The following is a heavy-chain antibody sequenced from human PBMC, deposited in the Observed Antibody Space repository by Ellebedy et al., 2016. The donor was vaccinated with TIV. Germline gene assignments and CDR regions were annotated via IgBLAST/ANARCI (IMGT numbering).Heavy chain of an antibody. CDR1: GYSFTTYW. J-gene: IGHJ4*02. CDR2: IDPSDSYT. Sequence: PGGSLRLSCKGPGYSFTTYWISWVRQMPGKGLEWMGRIDPSDSYTNYSPSFQGHVTISADKSISTAYLQWSSLKASDTAIYYCARHMNTAMTNDHWGQGTLVTVSS. V-gene: IGHV5-10-1*01. CDR3: ARHMNTAMTNDH. D-gene: IGHD5-18*01.